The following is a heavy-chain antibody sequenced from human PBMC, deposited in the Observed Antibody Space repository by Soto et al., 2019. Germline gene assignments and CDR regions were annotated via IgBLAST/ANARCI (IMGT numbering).Heavy chain of an antibody. V-gene: IGHV3-66*04. D-gene: IGHD3-10*01. Sequence: EVKLVESGGGLVQPGWSLRLSCAVSGFTVSSNYMTWVRQAPGKGLECVSIIYSGGSTDYADPVKARFIISRDNSKNTLYLTMNSLGVEDTAVYYCARRDYYGSDWGQGNLVTVSS. CDR3: ARRDYYGSD. CDR1: GFTVSSNY. J-gene: IGHJ4*02. CDR2: IYSGGST.